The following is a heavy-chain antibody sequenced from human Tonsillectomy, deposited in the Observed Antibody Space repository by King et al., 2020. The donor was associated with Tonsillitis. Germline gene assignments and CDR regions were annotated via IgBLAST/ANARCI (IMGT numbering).Heavy chain of an antibody. V-gene: IGHV3-30*18. CDR3: AKDTYYGSSYYYYYGMDV. Sequence: VQLVESGGVVVQPGRSLRLSCAASGFTFSSYGMHWVRQAPGKGLEWVAVISYDGSNKYYADSVKGRFTISRDNSKNTLYLQMNSLRAEDTAVYYCAKDTYYGSSYYYYYGMDVWGQGTTVTVSS. CDR1: GFTFSSYG. CDR2: ISYDGSNK. D-gene: IGHD3-10*01. J-gene: IGHJ6*02.